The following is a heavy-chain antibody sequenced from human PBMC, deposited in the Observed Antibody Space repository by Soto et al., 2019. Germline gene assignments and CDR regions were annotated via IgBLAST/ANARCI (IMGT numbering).Heavy chain of an antibody. CDR2: INVGNDNT. CDR3: ARPRAHCSGGSCYTEYFQH. J-gene: IGHJ1*01. V-gene: IGHV1-3*01. CDR1: GYTFASYA. Sequence: QVQLVQSGAEVKKPGASVKVSCKASGYTFASYAMHRVRQAPGQRLEWMGWINVGNDNTKYSQKFQGRVTITRDTSASTAYMELSSLRSEDTAVYYCARPRAHCSGGSCYTEYFQHWGQDTLVTVSS. D-gene: IGHD2-15*01.